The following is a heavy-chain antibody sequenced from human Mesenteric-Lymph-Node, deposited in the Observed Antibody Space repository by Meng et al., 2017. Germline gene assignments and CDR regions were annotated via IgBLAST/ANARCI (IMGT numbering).Heavy chain of an antibody. CDR1: GGSFSGYY. J-gene: IGHJ4*02. Sequence: QVQLQQWGAGLLKPSETLSLTCAVYGGSFSGYYWSWIRQPPGKGLERIGEINRSGITNYNPSLKSRVTISVDTSKNQFSLKLTSVTAADTAVYYCARVEGIAVAATDYWGQGTLVTVSS. V-gene: IGHV4-34*01. D-gene: IGHD6-19*01. CDR2: INRSGIT. CDR3: ARVEGIAVAATDY.